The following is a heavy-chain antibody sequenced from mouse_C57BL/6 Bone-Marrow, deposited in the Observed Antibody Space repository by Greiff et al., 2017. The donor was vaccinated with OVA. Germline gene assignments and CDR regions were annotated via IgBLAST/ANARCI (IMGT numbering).Heavy chain of an antibody. J-gene: IGHJ2*01. Sequence: EVKLQESGPELVKPGASVKISCKASGYSFTGYYMNWVKQSPEKSLEWIGEINPSTGGTTYNQKFKAKATLTVDKSSSTAYMQLKSLTSEDSAVYYCANYYGSSYGYFDYWGQGTTLTVSS. CDR2: INPSTGGT. CDR3: ANYYGSSYGYFDY. D-gene: IGHD1-1*01. V-gene: IGHV1-42*01. CDR1: GYSFTGYY.